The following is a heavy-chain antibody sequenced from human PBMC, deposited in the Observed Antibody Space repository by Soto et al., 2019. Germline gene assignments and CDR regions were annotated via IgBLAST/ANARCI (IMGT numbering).Heavy chain of an antibody. D-gene: IGHD2-2*01. CDR2: IIPILGIA. Sequence: ASVKVSCKASGGTFSSYTISWVRQAPGQGLEWIGRIIPILGIANYAQKFQGRVTITADKSTSTAYMELSSLRSEDTAVYYCARGPDIVVVPAAMRYYYYYMDVWGKGTTVTVSS. CDR1: GGTFSSYT. J-gene: IGHJ6*03. V-gene: IGHV1-69*02. CDR3: ARGPDIVVVPAAMRYYYYYMDV.